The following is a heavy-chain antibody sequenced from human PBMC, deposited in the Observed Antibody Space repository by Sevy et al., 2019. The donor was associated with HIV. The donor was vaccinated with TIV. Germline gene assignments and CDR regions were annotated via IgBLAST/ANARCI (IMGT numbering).Heavy chain of an antibody. V-gene: IGHV3-23*01. Sequence: GGSLRLSCAASGFTFSSYAMSWVRQAPGKGLEWVSAISGSGGSTYYADSVKGRFTISRDNSKNTLYLQMNSLRAEDTAVYYRAKSAYCGCDRYRHKPEYFQDWGQGTLVTVSS. D-gene: IGHD2-21*02. J-gene: IGHJ1*01. CDR1: GFTFSSYA. CDR3: AKSAYCGCDRYRHKPEYFQD. CDR2: ISGSGGST.